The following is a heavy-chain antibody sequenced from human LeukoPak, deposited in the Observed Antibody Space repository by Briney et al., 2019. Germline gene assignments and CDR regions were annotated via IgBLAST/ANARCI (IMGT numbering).Heavy chain of an antibody. D-gene: IGHD6-13*01. J-gene: IGHJ4*02. CDR2: ISSNGGST. CDR3: ARPPNIATAGQD. V-gene: IGHV3-64*01. Sequence: GGSLRLSCAASGFTFNNYTMHWVRQAPGKGLAYVSGISSNGGSTYYANSVKGRFIISRDNAKNSLYLQMNSLRAEDTAVYYCARPPNIATAGQDWGQGTLVTVSS. CDR1: GFTFNNYT.